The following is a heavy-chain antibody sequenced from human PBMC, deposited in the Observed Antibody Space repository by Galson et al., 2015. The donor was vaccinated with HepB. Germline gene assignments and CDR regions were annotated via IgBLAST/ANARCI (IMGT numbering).Heavy chain of an antibody. D-gene: IGHD2-15*01. CDR1: GYTFIGYG. CDR2: IIPIFGTA. Sequence: SVKVSCKASGYTFIGYGISWVRQAPGQGLEWMGGIIPIFGTANYAQKFQGRVTITADESTSTAYMELSSLRSEDTAVYYCARDPPYCSGGSCSDAFDIWGQGTMVTVSS. CDR3: ARDPPYCSGGSCSDAFDI. J-gene: IGHJ3*02. V-gene: IGHV1-69*13.